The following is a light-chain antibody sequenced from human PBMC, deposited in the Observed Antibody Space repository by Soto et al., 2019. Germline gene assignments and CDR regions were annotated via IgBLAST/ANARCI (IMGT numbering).Light chain of an antibody. Sequence: DIQMTQSPSTLSASVGDRVTITCRASQSISSWLAWYQQKPGKAPKLLIYKASSLERGVPPSFSGSGSGTEFTLTISSLQTDDFATYYCQQYNRYSWTFGQGTKVEIK. CDR2: KAS. J-gene: IGKJ1*01. CDR3: QQYNRYSWT. CDR1: QSISSW. V-gene: IGKV1-5*03.